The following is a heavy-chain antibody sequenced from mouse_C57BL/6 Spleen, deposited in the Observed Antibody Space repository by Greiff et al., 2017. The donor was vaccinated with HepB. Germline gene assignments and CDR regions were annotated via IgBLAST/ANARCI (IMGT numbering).Heavy chain of an antibody. CDR1: GYTFTSYW. V-gene: IGHV1-55*01. J-gene: IGHJ3*01. CDR3: ARNYDYEGWFAY. CDR2: IYPGSGST. Sequence: QVQLQQPGAELVKPGASVKMSCKASGYTFTSYWITWVKQRPGQGLEWIGDIYPGSGSTNYNEKFKSKATLTVDTSSSTAYMQLSSLTSEDSAVYYCARNYDYEGWFAYWGQGTLVTVSA. D-gene: IGHD2-4*01.